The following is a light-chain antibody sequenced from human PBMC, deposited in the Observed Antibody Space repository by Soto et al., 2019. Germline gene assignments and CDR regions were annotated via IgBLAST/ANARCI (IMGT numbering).Light chain of an antibody. J-gene: IGKJ2*01. CDR2: GAS. Sequence: IVLTQSPGTLSLSPGERATLSCRASQSVSSGYLAWYQQKPGQAPRLLIYGASSRATGIPDRFSGSGSGTDFTLTISRLEPEDFAVYYCQQYGSSYTFGQGTKLEIK. V-gene: IGKV3-20*01. CDR1: QSVSSGY. CDR3: QQYGSSYT.